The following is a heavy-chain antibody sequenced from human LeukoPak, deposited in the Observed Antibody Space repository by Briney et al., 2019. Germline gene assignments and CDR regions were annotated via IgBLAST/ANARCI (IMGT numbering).Heavy chain of an antibody. CDR3: ARRGELVYSSFWFDP. D-gene: IGHD3-9*01. CDR1: GYSFTSYW. J-gene: IGHJ5*02. CDR2: IYPGDSDT. Sequence: GESLQISCKGSGYSFTSYWIGWVRQMPGKGLEWMGIIYPGDSDTRYSPSFQGQVTISADKSISTAYLQWSSLKASDTAMYYCARRGELVYSSFWFDPWGQGTLVTVSS. V-gene: IGHV5-51*01.